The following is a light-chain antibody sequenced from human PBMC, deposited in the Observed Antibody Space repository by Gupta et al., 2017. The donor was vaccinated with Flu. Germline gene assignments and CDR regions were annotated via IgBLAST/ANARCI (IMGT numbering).Light chain of an antibody. Sequence: EIVLTQSPATLSLSPGDRAILSCRASQSVNIYLAWYQQKPGQPPRLLMFDASKRAAGIPDRFSGSGSGTDSTLTISTLEPEDFAVYYCQRRSGLPMYTFGQGTKLE. J-gene: IGKJ2*01. V-gene: IGKV3-11*01. CDR1: QSVNIY. CDR2: DAS. CDR3: QRRSGLPMYT.